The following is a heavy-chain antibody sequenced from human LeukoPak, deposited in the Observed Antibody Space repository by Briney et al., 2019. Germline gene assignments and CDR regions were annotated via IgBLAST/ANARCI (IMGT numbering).Heavy chain of an antibody. CDR2: IYYSGST. J-gene: IGHJ4*02. D-gene: IGHD3-10*01. V-gene: IGHV4-59*01. CDR3: ARAKYGSGSYYNDY. CDR1: GGCISSYC. Sequence: PSETLSLTCTASGGCISSYCWSWIRQPPGKGLEWIGYIYYSGSTNYNPSLKSRVTISVDTSKNQFSLKLSSVTAADTAVYYCARAKYGSGSYYNDYWGQGTLVTVSS.